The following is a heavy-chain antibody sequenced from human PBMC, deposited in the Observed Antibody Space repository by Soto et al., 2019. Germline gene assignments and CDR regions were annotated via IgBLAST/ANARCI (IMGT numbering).Heavy chain of an antibody. D-gene: IGHD6-19*01. J-gene: IGHJ6*02. CDR3: AKEFEWLVYYYYYGMDV. CDR1: GFTFCSYG. Sequence: GGSLRLSCAASGFTFCSYGMHGVRQAPGKGLEWVAVISYDGSNKYYADSVKGRFTISRDNSKNTLYLQMNSLRAEDTAVYYCAKEFEWLVYYYYYGMDVWGQGTTVTVSS. V-gene: IGHV3-30*18. CDR2: ISYDGSNK.